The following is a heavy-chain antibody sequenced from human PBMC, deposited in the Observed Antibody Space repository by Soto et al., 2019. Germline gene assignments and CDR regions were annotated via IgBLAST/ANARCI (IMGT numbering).Heavy chain of an antibody. CDR3: ARVWGRTDPFGY. Sequence: EVQLVESGGGLVQPGGSLRLSCAASGFVFSSYCMNWVRQAPGKGLEWLSYIGTGSTNIYYADSVKGRFTISRDDAKNSLYLQMNSLREEDTAVYYCARVWGRTDPFGYWGRGTLVTVSS. D-gene: IGHD2-21*02. J-gene: IGHJ4*02. CDR2: IGTGSTNI. V-gene: IGHV3-48*02. CDR1: GFVFSSYC.